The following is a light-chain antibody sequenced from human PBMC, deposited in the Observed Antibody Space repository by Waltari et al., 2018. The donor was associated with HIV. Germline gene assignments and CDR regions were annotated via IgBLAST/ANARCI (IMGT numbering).Light chain of an antibody. V-gene: IGLV7-46*01. J-gene: IGLJ3*02. CDR1: TGVVTSGHY. CDR2: DTA. Sequence: QAVVTQEPSLTVSPGGTVTLTCGSSTGVVTSGHYHSWFQQKPGQAPRTLIYDTANKHSWTPARFSGSLLGGKAALTLSGAQPEDEAEYYCLLSYSGGRPVFGGGTMLTVL. CDR3: LLSYSGGRPV.